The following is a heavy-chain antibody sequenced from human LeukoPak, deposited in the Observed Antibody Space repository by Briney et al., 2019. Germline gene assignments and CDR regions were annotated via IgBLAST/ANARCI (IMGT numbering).Heavy chain of an antibody. CDR1: GFTFSSYA. J-gene: IGHJ3*02. D-gene: IGHD2-2*01. Sequence: GGSLRLSCAASGFTFSSYAMSWVRQAPGKGLEWVSAISGSGGSTYYADSVKGRFTISRDNSKNTLYLQMNSLRAEDTAVYYCAEDRGCSTSCYGEPDDAFDIWGQGTMVTVSS. V-gene: IGHV3-23*01. CDR2: ISGSGGST. CDR3: AEDRGCSTSCYGEPDDAFDI.